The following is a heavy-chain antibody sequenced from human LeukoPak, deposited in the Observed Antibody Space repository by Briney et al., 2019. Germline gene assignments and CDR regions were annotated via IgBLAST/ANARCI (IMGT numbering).Heavy chain of an antibody. D-gene: IGHD3-16*02. J-gene: IGHJ6*03. CDR2: INHSGST. Sequence: KTSETLSLTCAVYGGSFSGYYWSWIRQPPGKGLEWIGEINHSGSTNYNPSLKSRVTISVNTSKNQFSLKLSSVTAADTAVCYCARGHYYDYVWGSYRFPYYYYYMDVWGKGTTVTVSS. V-gene: IGHV4-34*01. CDR3: ARGHYYDYVWGSYRFPYYYYYMDV. CDR1: GGSFSGYY.